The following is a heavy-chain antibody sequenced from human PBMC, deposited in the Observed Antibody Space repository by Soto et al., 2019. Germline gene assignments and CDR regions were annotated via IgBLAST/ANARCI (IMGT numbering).Heavy chain of an antibody. CDR2: IYYSGST. J-gene: IGHJ3*02. CDR3: ASGSWELKMGAFDT. Sequence: QVQLQESGPGLVKPSETLSLTCTVSGGSVSSGSYYWSWVLQPPGKGLEWIGYIYYSGSTHYNPSRKSRVTITVDTSKNQFSLKLSSVTAADTAVDYCASGSWELKMGAFDTWGRGPMVTVA. V-gene: IGHV4-61*01. D-gene: IGHD1-26*01. CDR1: GGSVSSGSYY.